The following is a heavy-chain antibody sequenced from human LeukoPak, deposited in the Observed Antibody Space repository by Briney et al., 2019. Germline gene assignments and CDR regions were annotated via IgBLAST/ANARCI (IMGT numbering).Heavy chain of an antibody. CDR2: INPNRGDT. Sequence: ASVKVSCRASGYTFTGNFMHWVRQAPGQGLEWMGWINPNRGDTNYAQTFQGRVTMTRDTSISTAYVELSDLRSDVTAVYYCARAAIIAVAGRPYYFDYWGQGTLVTVSS. D-gene: IGHD6-19*01. CDR1: GYTFTGNF. V-gene: IGHV1-2*02. J-gene: IGHJ4*02. CDR3: ARAAIIAVAGRPYYFDY.